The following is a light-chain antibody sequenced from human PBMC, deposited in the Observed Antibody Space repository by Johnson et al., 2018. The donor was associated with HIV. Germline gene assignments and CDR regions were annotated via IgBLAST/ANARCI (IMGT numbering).Light chain of an antibody. Sequence: QSVLTQPPSVSAAPGQKVTISCSGSSSNIGNNYVSWYQQLPGTAPKLLIYDNNKRPSGIPDRFSGSKSGPSATLAITGLQTGDEADYYCGTWDSSLTTSYVFGTGTKVIVV. CDR3: GTWDSSLTTSYV. CDR1: SSNIGNNY. J-gene: IGLJ1*01. V-gene: IGLV1-51*01. CDR2: DNN.